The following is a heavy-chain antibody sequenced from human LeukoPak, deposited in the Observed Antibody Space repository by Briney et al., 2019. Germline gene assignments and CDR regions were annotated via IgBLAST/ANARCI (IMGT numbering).Heavy chain of an antibody. J-gene: IGHJ4*02. D-gene: IGHD2-2*01. Sequence: PGRSLRLSCAASGFTFSSYAMHWVRQAPGKGLEWVAVISYDGSNKYYADSVKGRFTISRDNSKNTLYLQMNSLRAEDTAVYYCARDYYTSDIVVVQTSLDFAVQVTLVTVSS. CDR2: ISYDGSNK. CDR1: GFTFSSYA. V-gene: IGHV3-30-3*01. CDR3: ARDYYTSDIVVVQTSLDF.